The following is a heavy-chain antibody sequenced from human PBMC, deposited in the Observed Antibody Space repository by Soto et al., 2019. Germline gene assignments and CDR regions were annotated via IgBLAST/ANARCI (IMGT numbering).Heavy chain of an antibody. CDR2: IIPIFGTA. Sequence: AASVKVSCKASGGTFSSYAISWVRQAPGQGLEWMGGIIPIFGTANYAQKFQGRVTITADKSTSTAYMELSSLRSEDTAVYYCARAPVDYDYVWGGYRYGYFDYWGQGTLVTVS. CDR1: GGTFSSYA. CDR3: ARAPVDYDYVWGGYRYGYFDY. V-gene: IGHV1-69*06. J-gene: IGHJ4*02. D-gene: IGHD3-16*02.